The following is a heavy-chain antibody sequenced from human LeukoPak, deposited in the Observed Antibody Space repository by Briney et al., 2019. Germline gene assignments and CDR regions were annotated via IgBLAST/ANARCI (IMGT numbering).Heavy chain of an antibody. D-gene: IGHD6-19*01. J-gene: IGHJ6*02. Sequence: GGSLRLSCAASGFTFSSYGMHWVRQAPGKGLEWVAVIWYDGSNKYYADSVKGRFTISRDNSKNTPYLQMNSLRAEDTAVYYCARDSTYSSGWYLPYYYYYGMDVWGQGTTVTVSS. V-gene: IGHV3-33*01. CDR2: IWYDGSNK. CDR1: GFTFSSYG. CDR3: ARDSTYSSGWYLPYYYYYGMDV.